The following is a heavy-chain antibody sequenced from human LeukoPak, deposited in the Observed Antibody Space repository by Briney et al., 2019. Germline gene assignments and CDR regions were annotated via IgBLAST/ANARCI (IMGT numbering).Heavy chain of an antibody. CDR2: ISSRSSYI. D-gene: IGHD6-13*01. Sequence: GGSLRLSCAASGLTFNSYSMNWVRQAPGKGLEWVSSISSRSSYIYHADSVKGRFTISRDNAKNSLYLQMNSLRAEDTAVYYCARARGRSSHHDYWGQGTLVTVSS. CDR1: GLTFNSYS. J-gene: IGHJ4*02. V-gene: IGHV3-21*03. CDR3: ARARGRSSHHDY.